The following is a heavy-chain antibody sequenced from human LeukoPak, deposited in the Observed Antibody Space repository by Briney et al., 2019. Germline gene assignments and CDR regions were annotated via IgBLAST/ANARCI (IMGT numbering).Heavy chain of an antibody. Sequence: SETLSLTCTVSGGSISSYYWSWIRQPPGKGLEWIGYIYYSGSTNYNPSLKSRVTISVDTSKNQFSLKLSSVTAADTAVYYCARGLGERIMITFGGVIGAFDIWGQGTMVTVSS. CDR1: GGSISSYY. J-gene: IGHJ3*02. CDR3: ARGLGERIMITFGGVIGAFDI. V-gene: IGHV4-59*01. CDR2: IYYSGST. D-gene: IGHD3-16*01.